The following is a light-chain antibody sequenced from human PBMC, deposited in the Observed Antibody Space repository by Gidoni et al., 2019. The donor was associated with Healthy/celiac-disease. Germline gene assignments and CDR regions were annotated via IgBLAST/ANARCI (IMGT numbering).Light chain of an antibody. CDR1: QSVSSY. J-gene: IGKJ4*01. V-gene: IGKV3-11*01. CDR3: QQRSNWPLT. CDR2: AAS. Sequence: ELVLTQSPATLSFSPGERATLSCRASQSVSSYLAWYQQKPGQAPRLLIYAASSRATGIPARFSGSGSGTDFTLTISSLEPEDFAVYYCQQRSNWPLTFGGGTKVEIK.